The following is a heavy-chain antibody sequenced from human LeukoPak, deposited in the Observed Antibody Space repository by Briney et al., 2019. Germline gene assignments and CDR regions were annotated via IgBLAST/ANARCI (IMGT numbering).Heavy chain of an antibody. V-gene: IGHV1-18*01. CDR2: ISAYNGNT. J-gene: IGHJ4*02. CDR3: ARVPGIAAAGTWAFFDY. D-gene: IGHD6-13*01. CDR1: GYTFTSYG. Sequence: ASVKVSCKASGYTFTSYGISWVRQAPGQGLEWMGWISAYNGNTNYAQKLQGRVTMTTDTSTSTAYMELRSLRSDDTAMYYCARVPGIAAAGTWAFFDYWGQGTLVTVSS.